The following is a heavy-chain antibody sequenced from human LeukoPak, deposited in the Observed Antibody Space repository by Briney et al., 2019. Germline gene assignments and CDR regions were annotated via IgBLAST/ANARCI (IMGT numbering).Heavy chain of an antibody. CDR3: AKTEFGEPFDY. V-gene: IGHV3-23*01. CDR2: ISGSGGST. J-gene: IGHJ4*02. Sequence: GGSLRLSCAASGFTFSSYAMSWVRQAPGRGLEWVSAISGSGGSTYYADSVKGRFTISRDNSKNTLFLQMNSLRAEDTAVYFCAKTEFGEPFDYWGQGTPGHRLL. CDR1: GFTFSSYA. D-gene: IGHD3-16*01.